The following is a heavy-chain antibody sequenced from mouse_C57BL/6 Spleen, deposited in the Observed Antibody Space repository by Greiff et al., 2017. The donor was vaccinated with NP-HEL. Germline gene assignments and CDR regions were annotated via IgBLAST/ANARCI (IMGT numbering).Heavy chain of an antibody. J-gene: IGHJ2*01. CDR1: GYAFSSSW. CDR3: ARGILDHFDY. V-gene: IGHV1-82*01. Sequence: QVQLKQSGPELVKPGASVKISCKASGYAFSSSWMNWVKQRPGKGLEWIGRIYPGDGDTNYNGKFKGKATLTADKSSSTAYMQLSSLTSEDSAVYFCARGILDHFDYWGQSTTLTVSS. CDR2: IYPGDGDT.